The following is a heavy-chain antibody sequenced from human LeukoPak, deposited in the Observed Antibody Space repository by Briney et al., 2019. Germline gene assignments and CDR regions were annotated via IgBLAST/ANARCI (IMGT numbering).Heavy chain of an antibody. CDR1: GFTFSSYA. V-gene: IGHV3-7*01. CDR2: IKEDGSAQ. D-gene: IGHD3-9*01. Sequence: GGSLRLSCAASGFTFSSYAMSWVRQAPGKGLEWVANIKEDGSAQYYADSVKGRFTISRDNTKNSLYLQMNSLTAEDTAMYYCAKDGDGYHNWGQGALVTVSS. J-gene: IGHJ4*02. CDR3: AKDGDGYHN.